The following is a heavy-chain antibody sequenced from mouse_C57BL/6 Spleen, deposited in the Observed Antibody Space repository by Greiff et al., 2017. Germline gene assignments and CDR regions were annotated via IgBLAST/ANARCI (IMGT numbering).Heavy chain of an antibody. J-gene: IGHJ2*01. Sequence: QVQLQQPGAELVRPGSSVKLSCKASGYTFTSYWMDWVKQRPGQGLEWIGNIYPSDSETHYNQKFKDKATLTVDKSSSTAYMQLSSLTSEDSAVYYCARRRLCGSPFDYWGQGTTLTVSS. CDR1: GYTFTSYW. CDR2: IYPSDSET. CDR3: ARRRLCGSPFDY. D-gene: IGHD1-1*01. V-gene: IGHV1-61*01.